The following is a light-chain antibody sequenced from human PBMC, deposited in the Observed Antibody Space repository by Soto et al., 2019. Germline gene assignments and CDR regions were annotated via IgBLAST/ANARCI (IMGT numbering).Light chain of an antibody. CDR3: QQYGSSSWT. CDR1: QSVSSSY. V-gene: IGKV3-20*01. CDR2: GAS. Sequence: EILFTQSPGTLSLSPGERATLSCRASQSVSSSYLAWYQQRPGQAPRLLIYGASSRDTGIPDRFSGSGSGTDFTLTISRLEAEDFSVYYCQQYGSSSWTFGQGTKVDIK. J-gene: IGKJ1*01.